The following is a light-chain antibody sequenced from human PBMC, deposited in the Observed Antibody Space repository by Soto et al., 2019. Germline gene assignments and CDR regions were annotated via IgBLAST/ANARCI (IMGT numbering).Light chain of an antibody. CDR3: QTWGTGIPWV. CDR2: LNSDGSH. J-gene: IGLJ3*02. Sequence: QAVVTQSPSASASLGASVKLTCTLSSGHSSYAIAWHQQQPEKGPRYLMKLNSDGSHSKGDGIPDRFSGSSSGAERYLTISSIQSEDEADYYCQTWGTGIPWVFGGGTKVTVL. V-gene: IGLV4-69*01. CDR1: SGHSSYA.